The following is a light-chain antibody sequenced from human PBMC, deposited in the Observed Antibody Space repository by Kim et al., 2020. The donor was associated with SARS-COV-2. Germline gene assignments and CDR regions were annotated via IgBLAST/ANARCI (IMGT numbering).Light chain of an antibody. CDR2: YDS. CDR3: QVWDSSSDHHWV. Sequence: GKTARITCGGNNIGSKGVHWYQQKPGQAPVLVIYYDSDRPSGIPERFSGSNSGNTATLTISRVEAGDEADYYCQVWDSSSDHHWVFGGGTQLTVL. J-gene: IGLJ3*02. CDR1: NIGSKG. V-gene: IGLV3-21*04.